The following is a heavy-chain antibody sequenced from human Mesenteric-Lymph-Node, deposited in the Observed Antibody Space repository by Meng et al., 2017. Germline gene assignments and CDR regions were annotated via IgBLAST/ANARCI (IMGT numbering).Heavy chain of an antibody. V-gene: IGHV3-30*01. CDR3: ARVEVDTAMDSYYYYYGMDV. CDR1: GFTFSSYA. D-gene: IGHD5-18*01. J-gene: IGHJ6*02. CDR2: ISYDGSNK. Sequence: GESLKISCAASGFTFSSYAMHWVRQAPGKGLEWVAVISYDGSNKYYADSVKGRFTISRDNSKNTLYLQMNSLRAEDTAVYYCARVEVDTAMDSYYYYYGMDVWGQGTTVTVSS.